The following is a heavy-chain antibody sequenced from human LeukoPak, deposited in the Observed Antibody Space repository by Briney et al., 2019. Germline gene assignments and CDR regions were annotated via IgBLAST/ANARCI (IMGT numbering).Heavy chain of an antibody. CDR3: ARAPKDCSGGSCYFPGY. V-gene: IGHV3-23*01. CDR1: GFTFTICA. J-gene: IGHJ4*02. Sequence: GGSLRLSCATSGFTFTICAMNWVRQAPGKGLEWVSGISGSGSSTYYADSVKGRFTISRDNAKNSLYLQMNSLRAEDTAVYYCARAPKDCSGGSCYFPGYWGQGTLVTVSS. D-gene: IGHD2-15*01. CDR2: ISGSGSST.